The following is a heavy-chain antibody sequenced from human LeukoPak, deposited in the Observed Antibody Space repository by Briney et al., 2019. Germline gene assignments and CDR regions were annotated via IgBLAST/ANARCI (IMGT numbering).Heavy chain of an antibody. D-gene: IGHD6-6*01. CDR1: GDSISSGSHY. CDR2: IYATGSY. Sequence: SETLSLTCSVSGDSISSGSHYWSWIRQPARKGLEWIGLIYATGSYSYNPALKSRVTISVDTSKNQFSLKLTSVTAADTAVYYCARAPRIAAPFDYWGQGTLVTVSS. CDR3: ARAPRIAAPFDY. J-gene: IGHJ4*02. V-gene: IGHV4-61*02.